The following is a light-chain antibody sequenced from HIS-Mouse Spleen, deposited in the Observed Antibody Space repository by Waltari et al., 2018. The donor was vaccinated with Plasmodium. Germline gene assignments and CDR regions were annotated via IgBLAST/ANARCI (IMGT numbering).Light chain of an antibody. Sequence: SYELTQPPSVSVSPGQTASITCSVDALPKNYDSWSQQKSGQPPVLVIYEDSKRPSGIPERFSGASSGTIATLTISGAQVEDEADYYCYSTDSSGNHRVFGGGTKLTVL. CDR3: YSTDSSGNHRV. J-gene: IGLJ3*02. CDR2: EDS. V-gene: IGLV3-10*01. CDR1: ALPKNY.